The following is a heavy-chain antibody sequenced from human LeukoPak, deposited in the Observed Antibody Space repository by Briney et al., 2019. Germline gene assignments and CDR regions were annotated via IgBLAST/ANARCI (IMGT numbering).Heavy chain of an antibody. CDR1: GFTFSSYG. Sequence: TGGSLRLSCAASGFTFSSYGMSWVRQAPGKGLEWVSAISGSGGSTYYADSVKGRFTISRDNSKNTLYLQMNSLRAEDTAVYYCARARTDSSGYYRWGNYFDYWGQGTLVTVSS. J-gene: IGHJ4*02. CDR3: ARARTDSSGYYRWGNYFDY. D-gene: IGHD3-22*01. CDR2: ISGSGGST. V-gene: IGHV3-23*01.